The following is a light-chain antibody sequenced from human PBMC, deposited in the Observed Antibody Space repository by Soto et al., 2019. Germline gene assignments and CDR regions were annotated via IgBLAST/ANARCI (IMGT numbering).Light chain of an antibody. J-gene: IGLJ3*02. CDR3: LLYYGGAQPWV. V-gene: IGLV7-46*01. CDR2: DTS. Sequence: QAVVTQEPSLTVSPGGTVTLTCGSSTGSVTSGHYPYWFQQKPGHAPRTLIYDTSKKHSWTPARFSGSLLGGKAALTLSGVQPEDEAEYYCLLYYGGAQPWVFGGGTKLTVL. CDR1: TGSVTSGHY.